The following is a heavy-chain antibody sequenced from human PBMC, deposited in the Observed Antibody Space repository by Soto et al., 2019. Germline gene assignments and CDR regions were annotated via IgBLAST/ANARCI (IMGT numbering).Heavy chain of an antibody. J-gene: IGHJ4*02. CDR2: MSPSSGNT. V-gene: IGHV1-8*01. D-gene: IGHD1-20*01. CDR3: ATGGYNWNDFGQ. Sequence: ASVKVSCTTSVFRFTSYDINWVRQATGQGLEWMGWMSPSSGNTAYAQRFQGRVTMTRNTSISTAYMQLSSLSLDDTAVYYCATGGYNWNDFGQWGQGTLVTVSS. CDR1: VFRFTSYD.